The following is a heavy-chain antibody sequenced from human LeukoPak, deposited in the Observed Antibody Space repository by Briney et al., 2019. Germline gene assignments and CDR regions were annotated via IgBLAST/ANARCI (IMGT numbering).Heavy chain of an antibody. CDR2: INDSGTI. Sequence: PSETLSLTCAVYGGSFSHYYWSWIRQSPGMGLEWIGEINDSGTINYNPSPMSRVTISVDKSKNQFSLKLSSATAADTAVYYCARRWNYGRNYYIDVWGKGATVSVSS. CDR3: ARRWNYGRNYYIDV. V-gene: IGHV4-34*01. D-gene: IGHD1-7*01. J-gene: IGHJ6*03. CDR1: GGSFSHYY.